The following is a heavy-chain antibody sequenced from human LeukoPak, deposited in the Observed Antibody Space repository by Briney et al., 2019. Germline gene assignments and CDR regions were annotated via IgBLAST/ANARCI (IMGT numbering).Heavy chain of an antibody. Sequence: PGASVKASCKASGYTFTSYGISWVRQAPGQGLEWMGWISAYNGNTNYAQKLQGRVTMTTDTSTSTAYMELRSLRSDDTAVYYCARDSVVVAGFEAFDIWGQGTMVTVSS. D-gene: IGHD2-15*01. CDR2: ISAYNGNT. CDR1: GYTFTSYG. V-gene: IGHV1-18*01. CDR3: ARDSVVVAGFEAFDI. J-gene: IGHJ3*02.